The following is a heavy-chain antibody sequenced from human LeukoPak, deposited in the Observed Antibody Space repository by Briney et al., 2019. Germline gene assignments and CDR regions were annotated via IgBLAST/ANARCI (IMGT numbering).Heavy chain of an antibody. CDR3: ASGGPSLADY. CDR1: GYTFTSYY. J-gene: IGHJ4*02. Sequence: ASVRVSCKASGYTFTSYYMHWVRQAPGQGLEWMGIINPSGGSTSYAQKFQGRVTMTRDMSTSTVYMELSSLRPEDTAVYYCASGGPSLADYWGQGTLVTVSS. D-gene: IGHD3-16*01. CDR2: INPSGGST. V-gene: IGHV1-46*01.